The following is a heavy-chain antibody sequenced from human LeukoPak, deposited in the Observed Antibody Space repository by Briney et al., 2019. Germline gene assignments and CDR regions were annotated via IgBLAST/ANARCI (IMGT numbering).Heavy chain of an antibody. CDR1: GGSFSGYY. CDR3: ASKGYYDSSGYYSDY. V-gene: IGHV4-34*01. CDR2: INHSGST. J-gene: IGHJ4*02. Sequence: SETLSLTCAVYGGSFSGYYWSWIRQPPGKGLEWIGEINHSGSTNYNPSLKSRVTISVDTSKNQFSLKLSSVTAADTAVYYCASKGYYDSSGYYSDYWGQGTLVTVSS. D-gene: IGHD3-22*01.